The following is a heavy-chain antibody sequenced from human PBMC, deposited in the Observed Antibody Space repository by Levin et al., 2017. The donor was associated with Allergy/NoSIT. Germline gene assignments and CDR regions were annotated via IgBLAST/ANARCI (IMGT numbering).Heavy chain of an antibody. CDR2: IVVGSGNT. J-gene: IGHJ4*02. CDR3: AADVGRYNWNYSPLDV. V-gene: IGHV1-58*01. Sequence: SVKVSCKASGFTFTSSAVQWVRQARGQRLEWIGWIVVGSGNTNYAQKFQERVTITRDMSTSTAYMELSSLRSEDTAVYYCAADVGRYNWNYSPLDVWGQGTLVTVSS. CDR1: GFTFTSSA. D-gene: IGHD1-7*01.